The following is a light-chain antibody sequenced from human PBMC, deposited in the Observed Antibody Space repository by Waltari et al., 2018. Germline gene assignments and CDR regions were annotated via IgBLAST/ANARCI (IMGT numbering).Light chain of an antibody. CDR3: QNHERLPAM. Sequence: DIVLTHSPGTLPLSPGERATLSCRASQSISRYLAWYQQKPGQAPRLLIYAASSRATGIPDRFSGSGSGTDFSLTISRLEPEDFAVYYCQNHERLPAMFGQGTKVEIK. J-gene: IGKJ1*01. CDR1: QSISRY. CDR2: AAS. V-gene: IGKV3-20*01.